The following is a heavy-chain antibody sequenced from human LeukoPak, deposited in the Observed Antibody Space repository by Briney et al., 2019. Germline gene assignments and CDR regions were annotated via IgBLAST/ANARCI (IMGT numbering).Heavy chain of an antibody. D-gene: IGHD6-19*01. CDR2: IWYDGSGK. J-gene: IGHJ6*02. CDR1: RFTFRNFG. Sequence: GGSLRLSCAASRFTFRNFGMHWVRQAPGKGLEWVAVIWYDGSGKYYADSVKGRFTISRDNSKNTLYLQMNSLRAEDTAVYYCARVRRDSSGWDADVWGQGTTVTVSS. V-gene: IGHV3-33*01. CDR3: ARVRRDSSGWDADV.